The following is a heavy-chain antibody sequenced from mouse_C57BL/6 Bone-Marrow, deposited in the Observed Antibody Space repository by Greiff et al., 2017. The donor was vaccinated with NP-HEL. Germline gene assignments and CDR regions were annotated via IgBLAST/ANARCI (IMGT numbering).Heavy chain of an antibody. Sequence: QVQLQQPGAELVKPGASVKMSCKASGYTFTSYWITWVKQRPGQGLEWIGDLYPGSGSTNYNEKFKSKATLTVDTSSSTAYMQLSSLNSADSAVYVCDSSTFYSFDYWGQGTTVTVSS. V-gene: IGHV1-55*01. D-gene: IGHD1-1*01. CDR2: LYPGSGST. CDR3: DSSTFYSFDY. CDR1: GYTFTSYW. J-gene: IGHJ2*01.